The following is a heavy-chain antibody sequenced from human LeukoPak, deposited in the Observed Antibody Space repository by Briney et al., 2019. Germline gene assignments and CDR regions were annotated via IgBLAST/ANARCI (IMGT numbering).Heavy chain of an antibody. CDR3: AREGRGYSYGYVLDY. D-gene: IGHD5-18*01. Sequence: SVRVSCKASGGTFSSYAISWVRQAPGQGLEWMGRIIPILGIANYAQKFQGRVTITADKSTSTAYMELSSLRSEDTAVYYCAREGRGYSYGYVLDYWGQGTLVTVSS. CDR2: IIPILGIA. V-gene: IGHV1-69*04. J-gene: IGHJ4*02. CDR1: GGTFSSYA.